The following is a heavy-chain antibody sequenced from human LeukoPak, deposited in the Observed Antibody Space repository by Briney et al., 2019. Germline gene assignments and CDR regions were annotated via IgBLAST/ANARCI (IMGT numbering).Heavy chain of an antibody. J-gene: IGHJ6*03. CDR3: TSWSGYDWIEYYYYMDV. D-gene: IGHD5-12*01. Sequence: GGSLRLSCAASGFTLSNYGIHWVRQAPGKGLEWVAFIRYDGSIKYYADSVKGRFTISRDNSKNTLYLQMNSLKTEDTAVYYCTSWSGYDWIEYYYYMDVWGKGTTVTVSS. CDR2: IRYDGSIK. CDR1: GFTLSNYG. V-gene: IGHV3-30*02.